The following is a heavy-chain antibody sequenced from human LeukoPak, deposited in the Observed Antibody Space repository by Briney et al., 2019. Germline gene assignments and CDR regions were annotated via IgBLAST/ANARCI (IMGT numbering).Heavy chain of an antibody. CDR2: IYYSGST. CDR1: GGSISSSSYY. Sequence: SETLSLTCTVSGGSISSSSYYWSWIRQPPGKGLEWIGYIYYSGSTNYNPSLKSRVTISVDTSKNQFSLKLSSVTAADTAVYYCARETRAVAGLFDYWGQGTLVTVSS. D-gene: IGHD6-19*01. J-gene: IGHJ4*02. V-gene: IGHV4-61*01. CDR3: ARETRAVAGLFDY.